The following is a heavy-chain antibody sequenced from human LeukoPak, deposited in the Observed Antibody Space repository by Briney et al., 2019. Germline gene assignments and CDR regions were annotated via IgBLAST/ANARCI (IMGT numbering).Heavy chain of an antibody. V-gene: IGHV1-69*01. D-gene: IGHD6-13*01. Sequence: SVKVSCKASGGTFSSYAISWVRQAPGQGLEWMGGIIPIFGTANYAQKFQGRVTITADESTSTAYMELSSLRSEDTAVYYCARVRVGIAAAGFDYWGQGTLVTISS. CDR2: IIPIFGTA. CDR1: GGTFSSYA. J-gene: IGHJ4*02. CDR3: ARVRVGIAAAGFDY.